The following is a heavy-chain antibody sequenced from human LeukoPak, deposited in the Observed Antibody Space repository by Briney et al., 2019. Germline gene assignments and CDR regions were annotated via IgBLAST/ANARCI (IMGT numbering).Heavy chain of an antibody. D-gene: IGHD4-17*01. CDR2: IYYSGGT. Sequence: SETLSLTCTVSGGSISSSSYYWGWIRQPPGKGLEWIGSIYYSGGTYYNPSLKSRVTISVDTSKNQFSLKLSSVTAADTAVYYCASGYGDPKDYYYYGMDVWGQGTTVTVSS. J-gene: IGHJ6*02. V-gene: IGHV4-39*07. CDR3: ASGYGDPKDYYYYGMDV. CDR1: GGSISSSSYY.